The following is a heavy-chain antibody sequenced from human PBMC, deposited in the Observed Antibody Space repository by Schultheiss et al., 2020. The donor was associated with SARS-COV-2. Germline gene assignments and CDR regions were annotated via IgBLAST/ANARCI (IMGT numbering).Heavy chain of an antibody. V-gene: IGHV3-48*04. CDR3: AKGGSSWYVLPPYWYFDL. J-gene: IGHJ2*01. CDR1: GFTFSSYS. Sequence: GGSLRLSCAASGFTFSSYSMNWVRQAPGKGLEWVSYISSSGSTIYYADSVKGRFTISRDNAKNSLYLQMNSLRAEDTAVYYCAKGGSSWYVLPPYWYFDLWGRGTLVTVSS. CDR2: ISSSGSTI. D-gene: IGHD6-13*01.